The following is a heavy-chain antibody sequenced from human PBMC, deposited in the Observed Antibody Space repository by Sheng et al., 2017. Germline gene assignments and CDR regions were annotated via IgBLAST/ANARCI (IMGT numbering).Heavy chain of an antibody. J-gene: IGHJ4*02. D-gene: IGHD5-12*01. CDR3: ARDGYSGSYVDY. Sequence: EVQLVESGGDLVQPGGSLRLSCAASGFTFSSYEMNWVRQAPGKGLEWVSYITSSGSNIYYADSVRGRFTMSRDNAKNSLYLQMNSLRGEDTAVYYCARDGYSGSYVDYWGQGTLVTV. CDR2: ITSSGSNI. CDR1: GFTFSSYE. V-gene: IGHV3-48*03.